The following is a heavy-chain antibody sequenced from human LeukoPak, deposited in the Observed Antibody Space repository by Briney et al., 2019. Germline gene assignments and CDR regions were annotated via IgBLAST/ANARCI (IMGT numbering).Heavy chain of an antibody. CDR2: IKQDGSVK. CDR3: ARVSGSSWYGAFDI. V-gene: IGHV3-7*01. CDR1: GFTFSSYW. Sequence: GGSLRLSCAASGFTFSSYWMSWVRQAPGKGLEWVANIKQDGSVKYYVDSVKGRFTISRDNAKNSLYLQMNSLRAEDTAVYYCARVSGSSWYGAFDIWGQGTMVTVSS. D-gene: IGHD6-13*01. J-gene: IGHJ3*02.